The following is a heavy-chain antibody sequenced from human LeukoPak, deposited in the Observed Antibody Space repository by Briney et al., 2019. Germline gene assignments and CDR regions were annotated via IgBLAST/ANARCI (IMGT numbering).Heavy chain of an antibody. CDR2: IYYSGGT. J-gene: IGHJ5*02. V-gene: IGHV4-39*01. CDR3: ARSYPRRFHYYDSSGYTPFDP. Sequence: SETLSLTCTVSGGSISSTSYYWGWIRQPPGKGLEWIGSIYYSGGTYYNPSLKSRVTISVDTSKNQFSLNLSSVTAADTAVYYCARSYPRRFHYYDSSGYTPFDPWGQGTLVTVSS. D-gene: IGHD3-22*01. CDR1: GGSISSTSYY.